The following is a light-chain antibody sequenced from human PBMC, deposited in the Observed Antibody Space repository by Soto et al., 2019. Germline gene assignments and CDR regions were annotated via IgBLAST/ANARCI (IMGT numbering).Light chain of an antibody. Sequence: ENVLTQFPGTLYLSPGERATLSCRASQSVGSNCLAWYQQRPGKPPNLLIFGASHRAPDIPDRFSGSGSGTDFTLTISRLEPEDFAVYYCQQYGSSIRAFGQGTKVDIK. CDR1: QSVGSNC. V-gene: IGKV3-20*01. CDR2: GAS. CDR3: QQYGSSIRA. J-gene: IGKJ1*01.